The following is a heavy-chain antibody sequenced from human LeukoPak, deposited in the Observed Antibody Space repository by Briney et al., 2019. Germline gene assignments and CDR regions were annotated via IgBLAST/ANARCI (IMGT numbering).Heavy chain of an antibody. Sequence: PGGSLRLSCAASGFTFSNYAMSWVRQAPGKGLEWVSGISANGGRTYYADSVKGRFTISRDNSKNTLYLQMNSLRAEDTAVYYCAKDRGIPIPKIPWGQGTLVTVSS. J-gene: IGHJ5*02. CDR3: AKDRGIPIPKIP. CDR1: GFTFSNYA. D-gene: IGHD1-14*01. CDR2: ISANGGRT. V-gene: IGHV3-23*01.